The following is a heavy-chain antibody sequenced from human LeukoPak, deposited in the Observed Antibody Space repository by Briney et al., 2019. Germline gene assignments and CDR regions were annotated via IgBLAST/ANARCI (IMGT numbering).Heavy chain of an antibody. CDR1: GFTFRSYS. J-gene: IGHJ4*02. CDR2: ISSSSSYI. Sequence: GGSLRLSRAASGFTFRSYSRNWVRQPPGKGLEWVSAISSSSSYIYYADSVKGRFTISRDNAKNSLYLQMNSLRAEDTAVYHCARAYSGGWYGAGSGFDYWGQGTLVTVSS. CDR3: ARAYSGGWYGAGSGFDY. V-gene: IGHV3-21*01. D-gene: IGHD6-19*01.